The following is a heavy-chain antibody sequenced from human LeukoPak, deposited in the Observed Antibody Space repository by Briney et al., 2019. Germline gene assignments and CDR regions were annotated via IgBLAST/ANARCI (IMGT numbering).Heavy chain of an antibody. D-gene: IGHD5-18*01. CDR3: AKENSYGDYYFNY. V-gene: IGHV3-43D*03. Sequence: SGGSLRLSCAASGFTFDDYAMHWVRQAPGKGLEWVSLISWDGGSTYYADSVKGRFTISRDNSKNSLYLQMNSLRAEDTALYYCAKENSYGDYYFNYWGQGTLVTVSS. J-gene: IGHJ4*02. CDR2: ISWDGGST. CDR1: GFTFDDYA.